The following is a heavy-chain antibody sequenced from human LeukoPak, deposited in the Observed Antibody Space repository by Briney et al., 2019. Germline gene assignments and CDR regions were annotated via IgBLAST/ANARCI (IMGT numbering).Heavy chain of an antibody. CDR2: ISSSRSYI. CDR1: GFTFSSYS. Sequence: GGSLRLSCAASGFTFSSYSMNWVRQAPGKGLEWVSSISSSRSYIYYADSVKGRFTISRDNAKNSLYLQMNSLRAEDTAVYYCAREVLSVARPFDYWGQGTLVTVSS. CDR3: AREVLSVARPFDY. V-gene: IGHV3-21*01. J-gene: IGHJ4*02. D-gene: IGHD6-19*01.